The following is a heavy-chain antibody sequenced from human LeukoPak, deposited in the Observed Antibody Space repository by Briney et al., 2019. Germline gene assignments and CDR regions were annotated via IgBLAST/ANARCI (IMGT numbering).Heavy chain of an antibody. J-gene: IGHJ3*02. D-gene: IGHD1/OR15-1a*01. CDR1: GGSISSSSYH. Sequence: KTSETLSLTCTVSGGSISSSSYHWGWIRQPPGKGLEWIGSIYYSGSTYYNPSLKSRVTISVDTSKNQSSLKLSSVTAADTAVYYCARLVEEQTNDAFDIWGQGTMVTVSS. CDR2: IYYSGST. V-gene: IGHV4-39*01. CDR3: ARLVEEQTNDAFDI.